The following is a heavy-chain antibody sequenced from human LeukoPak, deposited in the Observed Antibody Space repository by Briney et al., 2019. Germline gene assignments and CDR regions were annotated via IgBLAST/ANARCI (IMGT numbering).Heavy chain of an antibody. V-gene: IGHV3-21*01. CDR3: ASYLYWWSDLGY. CDR1: GFTFSSYS. Sequence: GGSLRLSCAASGFTFSSYSMNWVRQAPGKGLEWVSSISSSSSYIYYADSAKGRFTISRDNAKNSLYLQMNSLRVEDTAVYYCASYLYWWSDLGYWGQGTLVTVSS. CDR2: ISSSSSYI. D-gene: IGHD2-8*02. J-gene: IGHJ4*02.